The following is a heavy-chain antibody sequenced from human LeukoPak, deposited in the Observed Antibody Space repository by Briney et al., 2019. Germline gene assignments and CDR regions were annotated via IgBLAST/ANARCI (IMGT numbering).Heavy chain of an antibody. V-gene: IGHV1-18*01. CDR1: GYTFTSYG. CDR2: ISAYNGNT. D-gene: IGHD1-26*01. J-gene: IGHJ4*02. CDR3: ASVPRVGAIYYFDY. Sequence: GASVKVSCKASGYTFTSYGISWVRQAPGQGLEWMGWISAYNGNTNYAQKLQGRVTMTTDTSISTAYMELSSLRSEDTAVYYCASVPRVGAIYYFDYWGQGTLVTVSS.